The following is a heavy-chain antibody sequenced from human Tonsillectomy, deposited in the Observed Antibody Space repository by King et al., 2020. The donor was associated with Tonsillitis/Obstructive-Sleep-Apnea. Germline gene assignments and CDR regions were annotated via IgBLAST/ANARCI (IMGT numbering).Heavy chain of an antibody. CDR3: AKDRRFNGWSDP. CDR2: ISGSGGIT. D-gene: IGHD3-3*01. J-gene: IGHJ5*02. CDR1: GFTFSSYA. Sequence: VQLVESGGGLVQPGGSLRLSCAASGFTFSSYAMSWGRQAPGKGLEWVSAISGSGGITYYADSVKGRFTIYRDNSKNTRYLQMNSLRAEDTAVYYCAKDRRFNGWSDPWGQGTLVTGSP. V-gene: IGHV3-23*04.